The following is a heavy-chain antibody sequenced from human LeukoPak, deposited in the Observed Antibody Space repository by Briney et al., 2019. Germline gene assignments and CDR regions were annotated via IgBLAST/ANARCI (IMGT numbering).Heavy chain of an antibody. D-gene: IGHD3-3*01. J-gene: IGHJ5*02. CDR1: GFTFSSYA. V-gene: IGHV3-23*01. CDR2: ITGSGGTA. CDR3: AKPSYDFWSTYNWFDP. Sequence: GGSLRLSCAASGFTFSSYAMIWFRQAPGKGLEWVSAITGSGGTANYADSVKGRFTISRDNSRNTLYLQMNSLRAEDTAVYYCAKPSYDFWSTYNWFDPWGQGTLVTDSS.